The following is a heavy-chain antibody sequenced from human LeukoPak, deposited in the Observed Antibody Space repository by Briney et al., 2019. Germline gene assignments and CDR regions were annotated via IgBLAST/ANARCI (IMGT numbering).Heavy chain of an antibody. CDR2: ISAYNGNT. CDR3: ARDLGQGYHYYMDV. V-gene: IGHV1-18*01. J-gene: IGHJ6*03. Sequence: ASVKVSCKASGGTFSSYAISWVRQAPGQGLEWMGWISAYNGNTNYAQKLQGRVTMTTDTSTSTAYMELRSLRSDDTAVYYCARDLGQGYHYYMDVWGKGTTVTVSS. CDR1: GGTFSSYA.